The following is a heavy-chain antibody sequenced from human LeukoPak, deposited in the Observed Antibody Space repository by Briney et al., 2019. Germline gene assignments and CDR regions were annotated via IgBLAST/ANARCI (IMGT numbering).Heavy chain of an antibody. V-gene: IGHV5-51*01. CDR2: IYPGDSDT. D-gene: IGHD3-10*01. CDR1: GYSFTSYW. Sequence: GESLKISCKGSGYSFTSYWIGWVRQMPGKGLEWMGIIYPGDSDTRYSPSFQGQVTISADKSISTAYLQWSSLKASDTAMYYCARHLGPMVRGFRFDPWGQGTLVTVSS. J-gene: IGHJ5*02. CDR3: ARHLGPMVRGFRFDP.